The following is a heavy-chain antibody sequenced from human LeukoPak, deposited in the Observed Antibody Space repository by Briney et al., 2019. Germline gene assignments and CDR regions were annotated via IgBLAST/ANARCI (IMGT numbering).Heavy chain of an antibody. CDR1: GYTFTSYG. CDR3: ARYIAVAGYFDY. J-gene: IGHJ4*02. D-gene: IGHD6-19*01. CDR2: ISAYNGNT. V-gene: IGHV1-18*01. Sequence: ASVKVSCKASGYTFTSYGISWVRQAPGQGLEWMGWISAYNGNTNYAQKLQGRVTMTTDTSTSTAYRELRSLRSDDTGRDYFARYIAVAGYFDYWGQGTLVTVSS.